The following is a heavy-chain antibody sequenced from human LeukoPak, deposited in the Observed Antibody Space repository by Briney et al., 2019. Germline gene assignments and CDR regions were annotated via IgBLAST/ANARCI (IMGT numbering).Heavy chain of an antibody. CDR3: ARDWVLRYFDWPFLDY. CDR2: IKQDGSEK. Sequence: PGGSLRLSCAASGFTLSSYWMSWARQAPGKGLEWVANIKQDGSEKYYVDSVKGRFTISRDNAKNSLYLQMNRLRAEDPAVYYCARDWVLRYFDWPFLDYWGQRTLVTVSS. V-gene: IGHV3-7*01. J-gene: IGHJ4*02. CDR1: GFTLSSYW. D-gene: IGHD3-9*01.